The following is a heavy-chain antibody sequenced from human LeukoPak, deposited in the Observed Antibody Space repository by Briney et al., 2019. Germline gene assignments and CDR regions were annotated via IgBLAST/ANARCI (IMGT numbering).Heavy chain of an antibody. D-gene: IGHD1-26*01. J-gene: IGHJ5*02. V-gene: IGHV4-34*01. CDR1: GGSINNNY. CDR3: ARRALDP. CDR2: INHSGST. Sequence: PSETLSLTCTVSGGSINNNYWSWIRQPPGKGLEWIGEINHSGSTNYNPSLKSRVTISVDTSKNQFSLKLSSVTAADTAVYYCARRALDPWGQGTLVTVSS.